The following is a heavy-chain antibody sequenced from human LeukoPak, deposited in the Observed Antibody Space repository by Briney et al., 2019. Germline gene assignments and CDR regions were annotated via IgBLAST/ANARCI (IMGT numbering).Heavy chain of an antibody. CDR3: ARETYGDRYYGMDV. CDR2: IYSGGST. CDR1: GFTVSSNY. D-gene: IGHD4-17*01. Sequence: GGSLRLSCAASGFTVSSNYMSWVRQAPGKGLEWVSVIYSGGSTYYADSVKGRFTIPRDNSKNTLYLQMNSLRAEDTAVCYCARETYGDRYYGMDVWGQGTTVTVSS. V-gene: IGHV3-66*01. J-gene: IGHJ6*02.